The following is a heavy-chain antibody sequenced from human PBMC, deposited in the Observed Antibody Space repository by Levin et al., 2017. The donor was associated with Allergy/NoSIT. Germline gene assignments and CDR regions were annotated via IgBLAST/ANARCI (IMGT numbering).Heavy chain of an antibody. V-gene: IGHV3-33*01. D-gene: IGHD6-19*01. CDR2: IWYDGSNK. CDR1: GFTFSTYG. CDR3: ARDSVAGDYYYYYMDV. Sequence: GGSLRLSCAASGFTFSTYGMHWVRQAPGKGLEWVAVIWYDGSNKYYGDSVKGRFTISRDNSKNTLYLQMDSLRGEDTAVYYCARDSVAGDYYYYYMDVWGKGTTVTVSS. J-gene: IGHJ6*03.